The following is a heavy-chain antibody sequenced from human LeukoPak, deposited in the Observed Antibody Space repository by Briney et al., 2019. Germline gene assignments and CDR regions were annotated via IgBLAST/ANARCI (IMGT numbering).Heavy chain of an antibody. CDR3: ARDRRAQRYGSGSYAFDY. D-gene: IGHD3-10*01. CDR1: GFTLRSYT. Sequence: PGGSLRLSCAASGFTLRSYTMNWVCQAPGKGLEGVSSIGISSNKIYYADSVKGRFIISRDNAKNSVYLQMNSLRAEDTAVYYCARDRRAQRYGSGSYAFDYWGQGTLVTVSS. CDR2: IGISSNKI. J-gene: IGHJ4*02. V-gene: IGHV3-21*01.